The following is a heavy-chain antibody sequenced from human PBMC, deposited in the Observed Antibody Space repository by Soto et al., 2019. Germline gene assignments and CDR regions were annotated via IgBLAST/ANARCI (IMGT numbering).Heavy chain of an antibody. CDR1: GYIFTSYA. J-gene: IGHJ5*02. D-gene: IGHD6-13*01. Sequence: ASVKVSCKASGYIFTSYAMHWVRQAPGQRLEWMGWINAGNGNTKYSQKFQGRVTITRDTSASTAYMELSSLRSEDTAVYYCARAPTGIAAAGINWFDPWGQGTLVTVSS. CDR3: ARAPTGIAAAGINWFDP. CDR2: INAGNGNT. V-gene: IGHV1-3*01.